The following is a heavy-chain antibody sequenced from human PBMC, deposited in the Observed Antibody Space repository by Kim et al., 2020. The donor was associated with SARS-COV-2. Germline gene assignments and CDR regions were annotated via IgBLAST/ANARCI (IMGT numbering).Heavy chain of an antibody. CDR1: GFTFDDYA. CDR3: AKDTYYYDSSGYGLFDY. J-gene: IGHJ4*02. CDR2: ISGDGGST. D-gene: IGHD3-22*01. V-gene: IGHV3-43*02. Sequence: GGSLRLSCAASGFTFDDYAMHWVRQAPGKGLEWVSLISGDGGSTYYADSVKGRFTISRDNSKNSLYLQMNSLRTEDTALYYCAKDTYYYDSSGYGLFDYWGQGTLVTVSS.